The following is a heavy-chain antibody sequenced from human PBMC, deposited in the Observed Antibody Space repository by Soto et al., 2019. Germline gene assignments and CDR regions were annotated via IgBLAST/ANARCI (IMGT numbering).Heavy chain of an antibody. J-gene: IGHJ5*02. D-gene: IGHD6-19*01. CDR3: ARGVGGSGLNWFDP. V-gene: IGHV4-59*01. Sequence: SETLSLTCTVSGGSISSYYWSWIRQPPGKGLEWIGYIYYSGSTNYNPSLKSRVTISVDTSKNQFSLKLSSVTAADTAVYYCARGVGGSGLNWFDPWGQGTLVTVSS. CDR2: IYYSGST. CDR1: GGSISSYY.